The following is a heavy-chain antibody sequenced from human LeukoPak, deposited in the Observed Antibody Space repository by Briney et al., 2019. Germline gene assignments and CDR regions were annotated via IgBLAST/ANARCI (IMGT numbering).Heavy chain of an antibody. CDR1: GYTFTANG. D-gene: IGHD2-21*02. J-gene: IGHJ6*03. CDR3: ARVETAIMGGLYYYYMDV. Sequence: GASVKVSCKASGYTFTANGITWVRQAPGQGLEWMGWISAYNGNTNYAQKLQGRVTMTTDTSTSTAYMELRSLRSDDTAVYYCARVETAIMGGLYYYYMDVWGKGTTVTVSS. CDR2: ISAYNGNT. V-gene: IGHV1-18*01.